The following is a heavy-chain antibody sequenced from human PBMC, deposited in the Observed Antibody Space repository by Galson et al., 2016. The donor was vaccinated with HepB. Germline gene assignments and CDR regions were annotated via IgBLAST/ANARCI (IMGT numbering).Heavy chain of an antibody. D-gene: IGHD2-15*01. V-gene: IGHV4-34*01. CDR2: INHSGST. CDR3: ARGAFWDMYSHYYMDV. J-gene: IGHJ6*03. CDR1: GGSISTVGYA. Sequence: ETLSLTCAVSGGSISTVGYAWSWIRQSPGKGLEWIGEINHSGSTKYNPSLMSRVTISLDTSKTQFSLKLTSVIAADTAVYYCARGAFWDMYSHYYMDVWGKGTAVTVSS.